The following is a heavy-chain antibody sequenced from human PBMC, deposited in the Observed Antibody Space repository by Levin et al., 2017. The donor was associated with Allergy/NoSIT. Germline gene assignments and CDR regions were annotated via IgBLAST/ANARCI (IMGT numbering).Heavy chain of an antibody. V-gene: IGHV1-69*13. Sequence: ASVKVSCKVSGGTFSNSAFNWVRQAPGQGLEWMGGIIPFFGSANYPQKFQGRVTISAEESASTISMEVSSLRSEDTAMYFCARGPPTGYGMDVWGQGTTVSVSS. CDR3: ARGPPTGYGMDV. J-gene: IGHJ6*02. CDR2: IIPFFGSA. CDR1: GGTFSNSA.